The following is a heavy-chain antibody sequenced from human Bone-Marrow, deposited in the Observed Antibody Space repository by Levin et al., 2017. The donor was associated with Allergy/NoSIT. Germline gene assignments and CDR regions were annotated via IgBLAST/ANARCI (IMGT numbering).Heavy chain of an antibody. D-gene: IGHD1-26*01. V-gene: IGHV1-2*02. CDR1: GYTFTAYY. CDR3: ARERGEGATSDWFHP. Sequence: ESLKISCKASGYTFTAYYMHWVRQAPGEGLEWMGWINPKSGGTKYAEKFQGRVTMTRDTSISTAYMELSSLRSDDTAVYYCARERGEGATSDWFHPWGQGTLVTVSS. CDR2: INPKSGGT. J-gene: IGHJ5*02.